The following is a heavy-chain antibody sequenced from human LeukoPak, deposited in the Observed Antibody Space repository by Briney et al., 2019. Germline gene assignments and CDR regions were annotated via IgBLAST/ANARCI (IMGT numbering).Heavy chain of an antibody. CDR3: ARSLTIFGVVTD. J-gene: IGHJ4*02. V-gene: IGHV4-30-4*08. D-gene: IGHD3-3*01. Sequence: SQTLSLTCTVSGGSISSGDYYWSWIRQPPGKGLEWIGYIYYSGSTYYNPSLKSRVTISVDTSKNQFSLKLSSVTAADTAEYYCARSLTIFGVVTDWGQGTLVTVSS. CDR2: IYYSGST. CDR1: GGSISSGDYY.